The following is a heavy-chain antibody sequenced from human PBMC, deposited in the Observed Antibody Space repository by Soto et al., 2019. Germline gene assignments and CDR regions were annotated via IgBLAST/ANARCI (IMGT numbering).Heavy chain of an antibody. CDR1: GGTFSSYA. Sequence: QVQLVQSGAEVKKPGSSVKVSCKASGGTFSSYAISWVRQAPGQGLEWMGGIIPIFGTANYAQKFQGRVTITADESTSKAYMELSRLRSEDTAVYYCARPGLSGSYYVFVYWGQGTLVTVSS. J-gene: IGHJ4*02. V-gene: IGHV1-69*01. CDR3: ARPGLSGSYYVFVY. D-gene: IGHD1-26*01. CDR2: IIPIFGTA.